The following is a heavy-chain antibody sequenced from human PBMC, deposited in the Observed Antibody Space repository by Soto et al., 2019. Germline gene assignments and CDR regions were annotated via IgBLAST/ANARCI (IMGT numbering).Heavy chain of an antibody. CDR3: AVDEDADRNSFFDY. Sequence: PSETLSLTCTVSGAYISRGGYYWSWIRQHPGKGLEWIGYVYNSGSTFYNPSLQSRVSISADTSKNQFSLTLSSVTAADTAVYYCAVDEDADRNSFFDYWGQGTLVTVSS. CDR1: GAYISRGGYY. J-gene: IGHJ4*02. D-gene: IGHD1-1*01. V-gene: IGHV4-31*03. CDR2: VYNSGST.